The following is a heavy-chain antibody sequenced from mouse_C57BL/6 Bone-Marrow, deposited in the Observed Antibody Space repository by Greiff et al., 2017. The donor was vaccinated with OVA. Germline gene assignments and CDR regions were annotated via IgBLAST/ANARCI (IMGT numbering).Heavy chain of an antibody. V-gene: IGHV5-16*01. CDR1: GFTFSDYY. CDR2: INYDGSST. CDR3: ARGKDYSNYAYYAMDY. J-gene: IGHJ4*01. Sequence: EVKVVESEGGLVQPGSSMKLSCTASGFTFSDYYMAWVRQVPEKGLEWVANINYDGSSTYYLDSLKSRFIISRDNAKNILYLQMSSLKSEDTATYYCARGKDYSNYAYYAMDYWGQGTSVTVSS. D-gene: IGHD2-5*01.